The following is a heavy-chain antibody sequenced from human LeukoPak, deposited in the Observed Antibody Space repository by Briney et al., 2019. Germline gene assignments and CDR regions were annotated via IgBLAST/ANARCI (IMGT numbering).Heavy chain of an antibody. D-gene: IGHD2-2*01. Sequence: AEPLSLTCTVSGGSISSSDYYWGWIRQPPGKGLEWIGSIYYSGSTYYNPSLKSRVTISVDTSKNQFSLKLSSVTAADTAVYYCARQRQYQLLLGWFDPWGQGTLVTVSS. CDR2: IYYSGST. J-gene: IGHJ5*02. CDR3: ARQRQYQLLLGWFDP. V-gene: IGHV4-39*01. CDR1: GGSISSSDYY.